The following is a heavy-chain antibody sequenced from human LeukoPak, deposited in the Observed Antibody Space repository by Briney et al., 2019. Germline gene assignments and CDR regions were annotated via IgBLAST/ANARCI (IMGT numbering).Heavy chain of an antibody. Sequence: SETLSLTCAVYGGSFSGYYWSWIRQPPGKGLEWIGEINHSGSTNYNPSLKSRVTISVDTSKNQFSLKLSSVTAADTAVYYCARDSSGWENYYYYYMDVWGKGTTVTISS. CDR1: GGSFSGYY. V-gene: IGHV4-34*01. D-gene: IGHD6-19*01. CDR3: ARDSSGWENYYYYYMDV. J-gene: IGHJ6*03. CDR2: INHSGST.